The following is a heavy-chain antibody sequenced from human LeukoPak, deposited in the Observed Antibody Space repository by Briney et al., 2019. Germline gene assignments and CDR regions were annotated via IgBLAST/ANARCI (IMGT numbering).Heavy chain of an antibody. CDR1: GFTFSSYS. Sequence: GESLRLSCAASGFTFSSYSMNWVRRAPGKGLEWVSSVSSISSYIYYADSVKGRFTISRDNAKNSLYLQMNSLRAEDTALYYCARDLGVIVYPSDYWGQGTLVTVSS. CDR3: ARDLGVIVYPSDY. D-gene: IGHD3-16*02. CDR2: VSSISSYI. J-gene: IGHJ4*02. V-gene: IGHV3-21*01.